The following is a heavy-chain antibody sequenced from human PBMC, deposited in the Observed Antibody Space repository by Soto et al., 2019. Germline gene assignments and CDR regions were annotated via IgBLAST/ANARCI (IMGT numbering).Heavy chain of an antibody. J-gene: IGHJ3*02. Sequence: PGGSLRLSCAASGFTFSGSAMHWVRQASGKGLEWVGRIRSKANSYATAYAASVKGRFTISRDDSKDTAYLQMNSLKTEDTAVYYCTNPNGEDAFDIWGQGTMVTVSS. CDR1: GFTFSGSA. CDR3: TNPNGEDAFDI. CDR2: IRSKANSYAT. V-gene: IGHV3-73*01. D-gene: IGHD2-8*01.